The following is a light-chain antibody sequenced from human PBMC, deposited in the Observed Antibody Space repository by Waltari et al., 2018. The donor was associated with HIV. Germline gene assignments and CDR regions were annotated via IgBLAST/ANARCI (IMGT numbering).Light chain of an antibody. CDR1: SSNIGSNT. CDR3: AAWYDSLNGWV. J-gene: IGLJ3*02. Sequence: QSVLTQPPSASGTPGQRVTISCSGSSSNIGSNTVNWYQQLPGTAPKLLIYSNKQRPSGVPDPFSGSKSCTSASLAISGLQSEDEADYYCAAWYDSLNGWVFGGGTKLTVL. CDR2: SNK. V-gene: IGLV1-44*01.